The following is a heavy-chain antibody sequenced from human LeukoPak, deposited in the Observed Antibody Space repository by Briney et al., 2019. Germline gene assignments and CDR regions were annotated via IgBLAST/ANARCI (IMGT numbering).Heavy chain of an antibody. CDR1: GGSISSYY. Sequence: SSETLSLTCTVSGGSISSYYWSWIRQPPGKGLEWIGYIYYSGSTNYNPSLKSRVTISVDTSKNQFSLKLSSVTAADTAVYYCARHPYSGGPEGAFDIWGQGTMVTVSS. CDR2: IYYSGST. D-gene: IGHD6-19*01. J-gene: IGHJ3*02. CDR3: ARHPYSGGPEGAFDI. V-gene: IGHV4-59*08.